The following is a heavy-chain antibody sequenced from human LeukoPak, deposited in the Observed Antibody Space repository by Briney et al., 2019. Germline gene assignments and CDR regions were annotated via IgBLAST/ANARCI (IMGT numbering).Heavy chain of an antibody. CDR3: ARGLYSSSWYGLDY. V-gene: IGHV1-8*02. J-gene: IGHJ4*02. Sequence: ASVKVSCKASGGTFSSYAISWVRQATGQGLEWMGWMNPNSGNTGYAQKFQGRVTMTRNTSISTAYMELSSLRSEDTAVYYCARGLYSSSWYGLDYWGQGTLVTVSS. CDR1: GGTFSSYA. CDR2: MNPNSGNT. D-gene: IGHD6-13*01.